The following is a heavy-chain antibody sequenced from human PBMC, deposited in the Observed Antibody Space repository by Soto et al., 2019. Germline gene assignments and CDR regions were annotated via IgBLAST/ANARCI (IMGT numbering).Heavy chain of an antibody. V-gene: IGHV4-59*01. Sequence: PSETLSLTCNVSGGSISNYYWTWVRQSPEKGLEWIGYMYYNGNINYNPSLKSRVTISIDTSKSQFSLTLKSVTAADTAVYYCASGGNWFDPWGQGVLVTV. CDR3: ASGGNWFDP. CDR1: GGSISNYY. CDR2: MYYNGNI. J-gene: IGHJ5*02. D-gene: IGHD3-16*01.